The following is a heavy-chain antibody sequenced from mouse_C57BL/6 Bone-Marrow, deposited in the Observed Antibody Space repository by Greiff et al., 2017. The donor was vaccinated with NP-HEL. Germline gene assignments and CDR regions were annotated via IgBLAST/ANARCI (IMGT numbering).Heavy chain of an antibody. CDR3: ARWGSYGSSD. Sequence: QVQLQQSGAELARPGASVKLSCMASGYTFTSYGISWVKQRTGQGLEWIGEIYPRSGNTYYNEKFKGKATLTADKSSSTAYMELRSLTSEDSAVYFCARWGSYGSSDWGQGTTLTVSS. J-gene: IGHJ2*01. D-gene: IGHD1-1*01. V-gene: IGHV1-81*01. CDR1: GYTFTSYG. CDR2: IYPRSGNT.